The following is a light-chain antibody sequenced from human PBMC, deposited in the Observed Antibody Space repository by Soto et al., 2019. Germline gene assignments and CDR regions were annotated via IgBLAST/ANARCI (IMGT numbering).Light chain of an antibody. J-gene: IGKJ2*01. V-gene: IGKV3-15*01. CDR2: GAS. CDR1: QSVSSN. Sequence: EIVMTQSPATLSVCPGERATLSCRASQSVSSNLAWYQQKPGQAPRLLIYGASTRATGIPARFSGSGSGTDFTLTISSLQSEDFAVYYCQQYNNWPPYTFGQGTKLEIK. CDR3: QQYNNWPPYT.